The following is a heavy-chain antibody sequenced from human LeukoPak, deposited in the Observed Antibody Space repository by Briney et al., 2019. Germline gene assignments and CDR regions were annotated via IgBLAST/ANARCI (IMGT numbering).Heavy chain of an antibody. CDR3: ARENRAAGTGVDY. Sequence: SETLSLTCTVSGGSISSGSYYWSWIRQPAGKGLEWIGRIYTSGSTNYNPSLKSRVTISVDTSKNQFSLKLSSVTAADTAVYYCARENRAAGTGVDYWGQGTLVTVSS. CDR1: GGSISSGSYY. J-gene: IGHJ4*02. CDR2: IYTSGST. V-gene: IGHV4-61*02. D-gene: IGHD6-13*01.